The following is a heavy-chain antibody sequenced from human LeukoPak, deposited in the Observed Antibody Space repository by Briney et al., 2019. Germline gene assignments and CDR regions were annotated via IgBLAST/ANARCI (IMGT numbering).Heavy chain of an antibody. J-gene: IGHJ5*02. D-gene: IGHD6-19*01. CDR1: GFTFSNYA. CDR2: ISSGAGTT. V-gene: IGHV3-23*01. Sequence: GGSLRLSCAASGFTFSNYAMSWVRQVPGKWLEWVSAISSGAGTTGYADSVKGRFTISRVNSKSTIYLQMNSLRAEETAVYYCAKDLEQSYSGWSASYDAWGQGTLVTVSS. CDR3: AKDLEQSYSGWSASYDA.